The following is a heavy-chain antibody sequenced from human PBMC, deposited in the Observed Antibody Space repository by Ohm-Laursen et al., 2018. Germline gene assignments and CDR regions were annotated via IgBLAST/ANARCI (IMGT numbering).Heavy chain of an antibody. CDR2: IGASGSRI. V-gene: IGHV3-11*01. CDR1: GFIVSDYY. CDR3: AREEVGAIGY. D-gene: IGHD1-26*01. Sequence: SLRLSCAASGFIVSDYYGSWIRQPPGKGLEWISYIGASGSRIFYADSVKGRFTISKDNAENSVYLQMNNLRAEDTAVYYCAREEVGAIGYWGQGTLVTVSS. J-gene: IGHJ4*02.